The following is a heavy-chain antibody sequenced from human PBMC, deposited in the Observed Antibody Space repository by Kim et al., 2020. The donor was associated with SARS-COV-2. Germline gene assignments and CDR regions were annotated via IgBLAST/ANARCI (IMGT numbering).Heavy chain of an antibody. D-gene: IGHD1-1*01. CDR2: ISSSGSTI. Sequence: GGSLRLSCAASGFTFSDYYMSWIRQAPGKGLEWVSYISSSGSTIYYADSVKGRFTISRDNAKNSLYLQMNSLRAEDTAVYYCARTRRNDAYYYGMDVWGQGTTVTVSS. CDR3: ARTRRNDAYYYGMDV. J-gene: IGHJ6*02. V-gene: IGHV3-11*01. CDR1: GFTFSDYY.